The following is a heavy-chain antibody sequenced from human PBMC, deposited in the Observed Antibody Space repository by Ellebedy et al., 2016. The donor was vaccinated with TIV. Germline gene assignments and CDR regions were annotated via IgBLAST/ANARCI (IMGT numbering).Heavy chain of an antibody. D-gene: IGHD3-3*01. Sequence: GESLKISCAASGFSFSPQWMSWVRQAPGKGLVWVSGITGNGRGTNYADSVRGRLVISRDNAKNILYLQMNSLGADDTAVYYCTREHWSSLPSWGQGTLVTVSS. CDR2: ITGNGRGT. V-gene: IGHV3-74*01. J-gene: IGHJ5*02. CDR1: GFSFSPQW. CDR3: TREHWSSLPS.